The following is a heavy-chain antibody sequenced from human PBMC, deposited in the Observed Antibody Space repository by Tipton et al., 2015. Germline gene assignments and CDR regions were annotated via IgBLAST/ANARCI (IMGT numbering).Heavy chain of an antibody. J-gene: IGHJ4*02. CDR2: IFHSGTT. CDR1: RGSISSPNYY. D-gene: IGHD3-22*01. Sequence: TLSLTCTVSRGSISSPNYYWAWIRQPPGKGLEWIGSIFHSGTTYYNPSLKSRVTISVDTSKKQFSLHLSSVTAADTAVYYYAREVWYYDSSGYDYWGQGTLDTVSS. CDR3: AREVWYYDSSGYDY. V-gene: IGHV4-39*07.